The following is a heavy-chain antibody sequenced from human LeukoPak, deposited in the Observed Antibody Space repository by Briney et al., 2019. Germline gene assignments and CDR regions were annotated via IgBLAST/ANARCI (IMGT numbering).Heavy chain of an antibody. J-gene: IGHJ4*02. CDR3: ARAAYYYGSGSYSGY. Sequence: ASVKDSCKASGYTFTGYYMHWVRQAPGQGLEWMGRMNPNSGGTNYAQKFQGRVTMTRDTSISTAYMELSRLRSDDTAVYYCARAAYYYGSGSYSGYWGQGTLVTVSS. CDR1: GYTFTGYY. CDR2: MNPNSGGT. V-gene: IGHV1-2*06. D-gene: IGHD3-10*01.